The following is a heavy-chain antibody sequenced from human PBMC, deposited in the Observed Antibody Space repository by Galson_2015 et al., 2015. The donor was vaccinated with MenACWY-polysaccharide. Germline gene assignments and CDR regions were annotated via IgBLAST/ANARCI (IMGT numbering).Heavy chain of an antibody. V-gene: IGHV1-2*02. CDR1: GYTLTGHY. CDR2: INANSGGT. Sequence: SVKVSCKASGYTLTGHYMQWVRQAPGQGLEWMGWINANSGGTKFAQKFQGRVTMTRDTSISTAYMELRRLRFDDTAVYYCARGSWFGPPSSSNSWPLDYWGQGTLVTVSS. D-gene: IGHD3-10*01. CDR3: ARGSWFGPPSSSNSWPLDY. J-gene: IGHJ4*02.